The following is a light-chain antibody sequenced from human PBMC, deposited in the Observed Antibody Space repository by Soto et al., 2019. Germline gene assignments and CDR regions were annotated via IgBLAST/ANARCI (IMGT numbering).Light chain of an antibody. J-gene: IGKJ2*01. Sequence: EIVLTQSPGTLSLSPGERATLSCRASQSISSSYLAWYQQKPGQAPRLLIYGASRRATGIPDRFSGREYGTDFTLTITTLEPEDSAVYFCQQYASSPYTFGQGTKVEIK. CDR1: QSISSSY. V-gene: IGKV3-20*01. CDR3: QQYASSPYT. CDR2: GAS.